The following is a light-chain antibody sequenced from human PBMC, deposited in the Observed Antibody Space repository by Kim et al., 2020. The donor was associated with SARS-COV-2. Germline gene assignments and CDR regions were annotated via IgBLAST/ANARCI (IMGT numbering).Light chain of an antibody. Sequence: QSALTQPASVSGSPGQSITISCTGTSSDIGGHDYVSWYQQHPGKAPKLIIFDVNERPSGVSDRFSASKSGNTASLTISGLQIEDEAEYYCSSYRSPNTYVFGTATKVTVL. J-gene: IGLJ1*01. V-gene: IGLV2-14*03. CDR2: DVN. CDR3: SSYRSPNTYV. CDR1: SSDIGGHDY.